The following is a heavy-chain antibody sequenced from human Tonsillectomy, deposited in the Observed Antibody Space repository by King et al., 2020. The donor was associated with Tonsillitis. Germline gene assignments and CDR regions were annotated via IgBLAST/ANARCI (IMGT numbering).Heavy chain of an antibody. D-gene: IGHD3-10*01. V-gene: IGHV3-23*04. CDR2: ISGSGGST. CDR1: GFTFSSYA. J-gene: IGHJ4*02. CDR3: AKDLLLWFGEYIIDY. Sequence: VQLVESGGGLVQPGGSLRLSCAPSGFTFSSYAMSWVRQAPGKGLEWVSGISGSGGSTYYADSVKGQFTISRDNSKNTLYLQMSSLRAEDTAVYYCAKDLLLWFGEYIIDYWGQGTLVTVSS.